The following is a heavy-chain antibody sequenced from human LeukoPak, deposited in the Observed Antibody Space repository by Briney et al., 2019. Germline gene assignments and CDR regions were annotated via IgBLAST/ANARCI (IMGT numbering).Heavy chain of an antibody. V-gene: IGHV3-23*01. J-gene: IGHJ4*02. CDR2: IHGGGDVT. D-gene: IGHD5-12*01. CDR1: GFTFTNYA. Sequence: GGSLRLSCAASGFTFTNYAMNWVRQAPEKGLEWVSTIHGGGDVTYYADSVKGRFTISRDNSRNTLYLQMNSLRAEDTAVYYCAKGSEASGYDSNYYDYWGQGILVTVSS. CDR3: AKGSEASGYDSNYYDY.